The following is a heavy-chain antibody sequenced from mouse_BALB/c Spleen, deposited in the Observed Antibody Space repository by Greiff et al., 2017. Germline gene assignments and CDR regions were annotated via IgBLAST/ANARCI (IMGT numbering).Heavy chain of an antibody. V-gene: IGHV1-7*01. CDR1: GYTFTSYW. Sequence: VQLVESGAELAKPGASVKMSCKASGYTFTSYWMHWVKQRPGQGLEWIGYINPSTGYTEYNQKFKDKATLTADKSSSTAYMQLSSLTSEDSAVYYCARGALHYYGSAWFAYWGQGTLVTVSA. CDR3: ARGALHYYGSAWFAY. D-gene: IGHD1-2*01. CDR2: INPSTGYT. J-gene: IGHJ3*01.